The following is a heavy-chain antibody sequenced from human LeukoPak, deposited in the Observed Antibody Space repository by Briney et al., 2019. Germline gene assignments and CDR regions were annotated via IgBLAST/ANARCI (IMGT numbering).Heavy chain of an antibody. J-gene: IGHJ6*02. V-gene: IGHV1-24*01. Sequence: ASVKVSCKVSGYTLTELSIHWVRQAPGKGLEWMGGFDPEDGETIYAQKLQGRVTMTTDTSTSTAYMELRSLRSDDTAVYYCARDAPMVRGVITQPLYYYYGMDVWGQGTTVTVSS. CDR2: FDPEDGET. CDR1: GYTLTELS. D-gene: IGHD3-10*01. CDR3: ARDAPMVRGVITQPLYYYYGMDV.